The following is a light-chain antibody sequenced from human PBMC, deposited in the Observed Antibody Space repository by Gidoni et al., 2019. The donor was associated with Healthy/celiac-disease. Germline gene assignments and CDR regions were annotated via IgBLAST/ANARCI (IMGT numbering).Light chain of an antibody. V-gene: IGLV3-1*01. CDR3: QAWDSSTVV. CDR1: KVGDKY. Sequence: SYELTQPPSVSVSPGQTASFTCSGDKVGDKYACWYQQMPGQSPVLVIYQDSKRPSGTPERFSGSNSGNTATLTISGTQAMDEADYYCQAWDSSTVVFGGGTKLTVL. J-gene: IGLJ2*01. CDR2: QDS.